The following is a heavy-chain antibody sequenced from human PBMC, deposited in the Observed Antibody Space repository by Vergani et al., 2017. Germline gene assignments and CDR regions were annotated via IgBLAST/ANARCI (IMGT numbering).Heavy chain of an antibody. CDR2: ISSSSSYI. CDR1: GFTFSSYS. Sequence: EVQLVESGGGLVQPGGSLRLSCAASGFTFSSYSMNWVRQAPGKGLEWVSSISSSSSYIYYADSVKGRFTISRDNAKNSLYLQMNSLRAEDTAVYYCAREVTTVLTDPWYWFDPWGQGTLVTVSS. D-gene: IGHD4-17*01. J-gene: IGHJ5*02. CDR3: AREVTTVLTDPWYWFDP. V-gene: IGHV3-21*01.